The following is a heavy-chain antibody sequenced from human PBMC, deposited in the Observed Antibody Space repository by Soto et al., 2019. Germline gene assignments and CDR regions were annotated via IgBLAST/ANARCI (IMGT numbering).Heavy chain of an antibody. Sequence: RFQGRVTITADKSTTTAYMELSSLRSEDTAVYYCARDRDNSNCPNFDSWGQGTLVTVSS. CDR3: ARDRDNSNCPNFDS. V-gene: IGHV1-69*04. J-gene: IGHJ4*02. D-gene: IGHD6-13*01.